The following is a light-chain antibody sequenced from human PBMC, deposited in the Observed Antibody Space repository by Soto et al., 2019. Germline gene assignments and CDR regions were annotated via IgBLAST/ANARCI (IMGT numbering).Light chain of an antibody. Sequence: IQGTQSPSTLSASVGDRVTITCLSSQTISTWMDWYQQKPGKGANLLIYAASTLQSGVPSRFSGGGSGTDFTLTINRLQPEASATYYCQPLHVYPSTFRGATKV. J-gene: IGKJ4*01. V-gene: IGKV1-9*01. CDR1: QTISTW. CDR3: QPLHVYPST. CDR2: AAS.